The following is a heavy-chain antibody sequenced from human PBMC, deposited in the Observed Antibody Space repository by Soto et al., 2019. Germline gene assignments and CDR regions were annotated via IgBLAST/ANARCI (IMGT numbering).Heavy chain of an antibody. V-gene: IGHV4-39*01. CDR1: GGSISSSSFY. CDR2: IYSSGYT. D-gene: IGHD3-22*01. CDR3: ARHTLIVGRLHGFDM. Sequence: SETLSLTCSVSGGSISSSSFYWGWFRQPPGKGLEWIASIYSSGYTYYNPSLKSRVTISIDTSKNQFSLKLSSVTAADTAVFYCARHTLIVGRLHGFDMWGQGTMVTVSS. J-gene: IGHJ3*02.